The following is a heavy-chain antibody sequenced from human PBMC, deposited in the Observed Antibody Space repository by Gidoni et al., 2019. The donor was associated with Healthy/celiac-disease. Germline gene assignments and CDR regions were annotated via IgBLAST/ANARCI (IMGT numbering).Heavy chain of an antibody. CDR1: GFTFRSYA. D-gene: IGHD3-22*01. J-gene: IGHJ2*01. V-gene: IGHV3-23*01. CDR2: ISGSGGST. CDR3: ARSYDSSGYYSTLYWYFDL. Sequence: EVQLLESGGGLVQPGGSLRLSCAASGFTFRSYAMSWVRQAPGKGLEWVSAISGSGGSTYYADSVKGRFTISRDNSKNTLYLQMNSLRAEDTAVYYCARSYDSSGYYSTLYWYFDLWGRGTLVTVSS.